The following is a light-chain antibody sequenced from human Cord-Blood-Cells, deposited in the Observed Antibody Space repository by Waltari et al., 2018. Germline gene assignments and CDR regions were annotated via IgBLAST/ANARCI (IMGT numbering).Light chain of an antibody. CDR3: CSYAGSSTFV. Sequence: QSALTQTASVSGSRGQSITLSCTGTSSDVGSYNLVSWYQQHPGKAPKLLLYEGSKRPSGVSNRFSGSKSGNTSSLTISELQAEEEADYYCCSYAGSSTFVFGGGTKLTVL. J-gene: IGLJ2*01. CDR1: SSDVGSYNL. V-gene: IGLV2-23*03. CDR2: EGS.